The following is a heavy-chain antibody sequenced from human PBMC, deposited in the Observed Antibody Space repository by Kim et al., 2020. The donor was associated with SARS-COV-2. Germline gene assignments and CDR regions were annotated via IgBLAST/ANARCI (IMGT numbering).Heavy chain of an antibody. Sequence: GGSLRLSCAASGFTFSSYWMHWVRQAPGKGLVWVSRINSDGSSTSYADSVKGRFTISRDNAKNTLYLQMNSLRAEDTAVYYCARVAEDYYDSSGYYHDYYYGMDVWGQGTTVTVSS. CDR3: ARVAEDYYDSSGYYHDYYYGMDV. J-gene: IGHJ6*02. CDR2: INSDGSST. V-gene: IGHV3-74*01. CDR1: GFTFSSYW. D-gene: IGHD3-22*01.